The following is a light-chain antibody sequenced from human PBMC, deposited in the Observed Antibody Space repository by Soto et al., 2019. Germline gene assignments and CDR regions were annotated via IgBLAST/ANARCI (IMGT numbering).Light chain of an antibody. J-gene: IGLJ3*02. CDR2: DDY. Sequence: QSVLTQPPSVSAAPGQKVTISCSGSSSNIGHYYVSWYQQLPGTAPKLLIYDDYKRPSGIPDRFSASKSGTSATLGITGLQTGDEAHYYCGTWDTSLTAAVFGGGTKVTVL. CDR3: GTWDTSLTAAV. CDR1: SSNIGHYY. V-gene: IGLV1-51*01.